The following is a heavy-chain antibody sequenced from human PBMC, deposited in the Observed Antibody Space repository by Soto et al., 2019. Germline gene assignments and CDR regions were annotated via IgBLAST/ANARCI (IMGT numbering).Heavy chain of an antibody. V-gene: IGHV1-8*01. Sequence: QVQLVQSGAEVKKPGASVKVSCKASGYTFTSYDINWVRQATGQGLEWMGWMNPNSGNTGYAQKFQGRVTMTRNTAISPAYMELSSLRSEDTAVYYCARGLEAVAGTDYYYGMDVWGQGTTVTVSS. D-gene: IGHD6-19*01. CDR1: GYTFTSYD. J-gene: IGHJ6*02. CDR2: MNPNSGNT. CDR3: ARGLEAVAGTDYYYGMDV.